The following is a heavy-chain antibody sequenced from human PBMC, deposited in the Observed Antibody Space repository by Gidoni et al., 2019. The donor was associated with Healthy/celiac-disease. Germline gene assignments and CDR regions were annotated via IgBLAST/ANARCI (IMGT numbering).Heavy chain of an antibody. V-gene: IGHV4-39*01. CDR3: ARHRGYSSGWLTYYFDY. D-gene: IGHD6-19*01. CDR1: GGSISSSRYY. J-gene: IGHJ4*02. CDR2: IYYSGST. Sequence: QLQLQESGPGLVTPSETLSLTCTVSGGSISSSRYYWGWIRQPPGKGLEWIGSIYYSGSTYYNPSLKSRVTISVDTSKNQFSLKLSSVTAADTAVYYCARHRGYSSGWLTYYFDYWGQGTLVTVSS.